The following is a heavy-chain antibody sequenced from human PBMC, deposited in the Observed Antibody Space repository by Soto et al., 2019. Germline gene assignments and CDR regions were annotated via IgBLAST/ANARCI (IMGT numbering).Heavy chain of an antibody. CDR2: INPNSGGT. Sequence: ASVKVSCKASGYTFTGYYMHWVRQASGQGLEWMGWINPNSGGTNYAQKFQDWVTMTSDTSISTAYMDLSRLRSDDTAVYYCARGGATSFGVVHYYYYGMDVWGQGTTVTVSS. CDR1: GYTFTGYY. V-gene: IGHV1-2*04. CDR3: ARGGATSFGVVHYYYYGMDV. D-gene: IGHD3-3*01. J-gene: IGHJ6*02.